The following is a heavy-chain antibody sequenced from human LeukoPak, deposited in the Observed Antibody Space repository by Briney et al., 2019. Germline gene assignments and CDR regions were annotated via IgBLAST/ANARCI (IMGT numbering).Heavy chain of an antibody. CDR1: GYTFTSYY. V-gene: IGHV1-46*01. J-gene: IGHJ3*02. CDR2: INPSGGST. D-gene: IGHD3-3*01. Sequence: ASVKVFCTASGYTFTSYYMHWVRQAPGQGLEWMGIINPSGGSTSYAQKFQGRVTMTRDTSTSTVYMELSSLRSEDTAVYYCARTYDFWSGNDAFDIWGQGTIVTVSS. CDR3: ARTYDFWSGNDAFDI.